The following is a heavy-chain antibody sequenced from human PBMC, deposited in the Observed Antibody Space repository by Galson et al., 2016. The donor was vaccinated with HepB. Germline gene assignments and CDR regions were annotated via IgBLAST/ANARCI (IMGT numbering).Heavy chain of an antibody. V-gene: IGHV3-23*01. CDR2: ISRSGDST. D-gene: IGHD5-24*01. CDR3: AKGRWDFDS. CDR1: GFTFRNYG. J-gene: IGHJ4*02. Sequence: SLRLSCAASGFTFRNYGMTWVRQTPGKGLEVVSSISRSGDSTDYADSVKGRFTISRDNSKNTLSLQMHSLRGEATAVYYCAKGRWDFDSWGQGTLVTVSA.